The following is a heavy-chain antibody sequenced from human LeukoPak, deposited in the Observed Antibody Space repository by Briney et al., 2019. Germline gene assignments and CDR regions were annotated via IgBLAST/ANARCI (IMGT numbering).Heavy chain of an antibody. CDR1: GGSISSSY. J-gene: IGHJ2*01. V-gene: IGHV4-59*01. CDR3: ARGNSPYWYFDL. Sequence: SETLSLTCTVSGGSISSSYWSWIRQPPGKGLEWIGYIYYSGSTNYSPSLKSRVTMSVDTSKNQFSLNLSSVTAADTAVYYCARGNSPYWYFDLWGRGTLVTVSS. D-gene: IGHD1-1*01. CDR2: IYYSGST.